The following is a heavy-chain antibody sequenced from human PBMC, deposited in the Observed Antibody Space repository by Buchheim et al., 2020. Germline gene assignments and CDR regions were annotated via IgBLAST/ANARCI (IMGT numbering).Heavy chain of an antibody. V-gene: IGHV3-30-3*01. CDR3: AREEAPTTIFGVVIIPYYYYGMDV. CDR2: ISYDGSNK. Sequence: QVQLVESGGGVVQPGRSLRLSCAASGFTFSSYAMHWVRQAPGKGLEWVAVISYDGSNKYYADSVKGRFTISRDNSKNTLSLQMNSLRAEDTAVYYCAREEAPTTIFGVVIIPYYYYGMDVWGQGTT. J-gene: IGHJ6*02. D-gene: IGHD3-3*01. CDR1: GFTFSSYA.